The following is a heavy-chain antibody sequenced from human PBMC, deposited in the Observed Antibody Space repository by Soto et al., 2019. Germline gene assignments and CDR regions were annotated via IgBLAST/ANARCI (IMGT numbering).Heavy chain of an antibody. J-gene: IGHJ5*02. Sequence: GESLKISCKGSGYSFTSYWIGWVRQMPGKGLEWTGIIYPGDSDTRYSPSFQGQVTISADKSISTAYLQWSSLKASDTAMYYCARPITMVRGVITDPWFEPWGQGTLVTVSS. CDR1: GYSFTSYW. V-gene: IGHV5-51*01. D-gene: IGHD3-10*01. CDR2: IYPGDSDT. CDR3: ARPITMVRGVITDPWFEP.